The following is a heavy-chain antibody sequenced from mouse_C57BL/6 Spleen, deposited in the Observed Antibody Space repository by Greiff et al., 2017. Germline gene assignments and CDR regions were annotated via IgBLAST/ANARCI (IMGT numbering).Heavy chain of an antibody. CDR2: IDPENGDT. V-gene: IGHV14-4*01. CDR3: TYYGSDYAMDY. CDR1: GFNIKDDY. Sequence: VQLQQSGAELVRPGASVKLSCTASGFNIKDDYMHWVKQRPEQGLEWIGWIDPENGDTEYASKFQGKATITADTSSNTAYLQLSSLTSEDTAVYYCTYYGSDYAMDYWGQGTSVTVSS. J-gene: IGHJ4*01. D-gene: IGHD1-1*01.